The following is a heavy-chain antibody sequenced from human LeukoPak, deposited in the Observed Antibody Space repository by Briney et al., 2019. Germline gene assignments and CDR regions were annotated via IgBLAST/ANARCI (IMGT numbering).Heavy chain of an antibody. CDR1: GFTFSTYP. CDR3: VKRGSDGGPYFFDY. V-gene: IGHV3-30*18. J-gene: IGHJ4*02. Sequence: GGSLRLSCGASGFTFSTYPMHWVRQAPGKGLEWVAAISKEGSNKYFADSVKGRYTISRDSSKNMLYLEMNSLSGEDTAVYYCVKRGSDGGPYFFDYWGQGTLVTVSS. D-gene: IGHD3-3*01. CDR2: ISKEGSNK.